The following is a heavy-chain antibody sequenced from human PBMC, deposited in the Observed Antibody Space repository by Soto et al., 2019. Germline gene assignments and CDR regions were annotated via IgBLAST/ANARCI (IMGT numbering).Heavy chain of an antibody. CDR2: IYHSGST. D-gene: IGHD3-10*01. J-gene: IGHJ5*02. Sequence: SETLSLTCAVSGGSISSSNWWSWVRQPPGKGLEWIGEIYHSGSTNYNPSLKSRVTISVDKSKNQFSLKLSSVTAADTAVYYCARSYMVRGVANWFDPWGQGTLVTVS. CDR3: ARSYMVRGVANWFDP. CDR1: GGSISSSNW. V-gene: IGHV4-4*02.